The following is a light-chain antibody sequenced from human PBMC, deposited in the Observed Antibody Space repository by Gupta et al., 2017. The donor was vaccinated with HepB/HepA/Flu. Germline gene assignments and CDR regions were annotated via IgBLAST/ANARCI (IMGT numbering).Light chain of an antibody. V-gene: IGKV1-5*03. CDR1: QSISNW. CDR3: QQYTANSA. Sequence: DIQMTQSPSTLSASVGDRVTITCRASQSISNWLAWYQQKPGKAPNLLIYKASSLQSGVPSRFSGSGSGTEFTLTISSLQPDDFATYYCQQYTANSAFGQGTKVEIK. CDR2: KAS. J-gene: IGKJ1*01.